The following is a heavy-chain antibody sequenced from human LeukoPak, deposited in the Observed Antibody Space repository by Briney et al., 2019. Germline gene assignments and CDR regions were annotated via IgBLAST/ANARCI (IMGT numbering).Heavy chain of an antibody. Sequence: SETLSLTCAVYGGSFSGYYWSWIRQPPGKGLDWIGYIYYTGSTNYNPSLKSRATISVDTSKNQFSLKVSSVTAADTAVYYCARLSRGAAAGFDYWGQGTLVTVSS. D-gene: IGHD6-13*01. CDR3: ARLSRGAAAGFDY. V-gene: IGHV4-59*08. J-gene: IGHJ4*02. CDR1: GGSFSGYY. CDR2: IYYTGST.